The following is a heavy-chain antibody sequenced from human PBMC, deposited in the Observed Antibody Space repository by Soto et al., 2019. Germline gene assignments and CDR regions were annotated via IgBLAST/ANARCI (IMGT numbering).Heavy chain of an antibody. Sequence: GGSLRLSCAASGFTFSSYAMSWVRQAPGKGLEWVSAISGSGGSTYYADSVKGRFTISRDNSKNTLYLQMNSLRAEDTAVYYCAKDLQAVASFVVRYMDVWGKGTTVTVSS. CDR2: ISGSGGST. V-gene: IGHV3-23*01. CDR3: AKDLQAVASFVVRYMDV. J-gene: IGHJ6*03. D-gene: IGHD6-19*01. CDR1: GFTFSSYA.